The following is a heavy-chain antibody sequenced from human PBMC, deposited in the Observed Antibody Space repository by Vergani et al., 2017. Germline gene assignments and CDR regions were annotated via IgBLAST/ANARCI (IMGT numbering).Heavy chain of an antibody. CDR3: ATSSGWQGTWSVAEYFQH. J-gene: IGHJ1*01. Sequence: QVQLVQSGAEVKKPGSSVKVSCKASGGTFRSYAISWVRQAPGQGLEWMGGIIPIFGTANYAQKFQGRVTMTRDTSISTAYMELSRLRSDDTAVYYCATSSGWQGTWSVAEYFQHWGQGTLVTVSS. V-gene: IGHV1-69*06. D-gene: IGHD6-19*01. CDR2: IIPIFGTA. CDR1: GGTFRSYA.